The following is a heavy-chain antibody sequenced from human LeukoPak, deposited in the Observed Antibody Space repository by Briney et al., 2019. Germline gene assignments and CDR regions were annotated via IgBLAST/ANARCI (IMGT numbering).Heavy chain of an antibody. V-gene: IGHV4-59*08. J-gene: IGHJ4*02. CDR3: ARQSSSFDY. D-gene: IGHD6-6*01. Sequence: PSETLSLTCTVSGGSISSYYWIWIRQPPGKGLEWIGYIYYSGSTNYNPSLKSRVTISVDTSKNQFSLKLRSVTAADTAVYYCARQSSSFDYWGQGTLVTVSS. CDR1: GGSISSYY. CDR2: IYYSGST.